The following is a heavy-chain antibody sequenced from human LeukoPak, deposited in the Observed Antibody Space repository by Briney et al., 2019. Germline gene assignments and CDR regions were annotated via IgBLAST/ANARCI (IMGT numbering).Heavy chain of an antibody. D-gene: IGHD5-18*01. CDR3: AKDYWDTAMVDDAFDI. J-gene: IGHJ3*02. CDR1: GFTFSSYA. V-gene: IGHV3-23*01. CDR2: ISGSGGST. Sequence: GGSLRLSCAASGFTFSSYAMSWVRQAPGKGLEWVSAISGSGGSTYYADFVKGRFTISRDNSKNTLYLQMNSLRAEDTAVYYCAKDYWDTAMVDDAFDIWGQGTMVTVSS.